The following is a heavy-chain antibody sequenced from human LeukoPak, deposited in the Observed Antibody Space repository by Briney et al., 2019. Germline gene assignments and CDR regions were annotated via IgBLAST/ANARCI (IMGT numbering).Heavy chain of an antibody. CDR1: GFTFSSYG. CDR3: ARKIGD. Sequence: GRSLRLSCAASGFTFSSYGMHWVRQAPGKGLEWVAVISYDGSNKYYADSVKGRFTTSRDNSKNTLYLQMNSLRAEDTAVYYCARKIGDWGQGTLVTVSS. D-gene: IGHD4-17*01. J-gene: IGHJ4*02. V-gene: IGHV3-30*03. CDR2: ISYDGSNK.